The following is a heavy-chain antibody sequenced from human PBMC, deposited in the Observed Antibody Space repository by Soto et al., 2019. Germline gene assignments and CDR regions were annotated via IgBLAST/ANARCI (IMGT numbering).Heavy chain of an antibody. D-gene: IGHD2-2*01. J-gene: IGHJ4*02. CDR1: GFTFSSYA. CDR2: ISGSGGST. Sequence: PVGSLRLSCAASGFTFSSYAMSWVRQAPGKGLEWVSAISGSGGSTYYADSVKGRFTISRDNSKNTLYLQMNSLRAEDTAVYYCAKDQYCSSTSCYPGPYDYWGQGTLVTVSS. V-gene: IGHV3-23*01. CDR3: AKDQYCSSTSCYPGPYDY.